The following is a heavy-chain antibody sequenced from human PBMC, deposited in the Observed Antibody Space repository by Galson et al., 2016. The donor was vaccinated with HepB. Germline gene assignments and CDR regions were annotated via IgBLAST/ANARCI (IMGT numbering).Heavy chain of an antibody. CDR2: ISHRGPT. V-gene: IGHV4/OR15-8*02. CDR1: GVSMSSNFW. Sequence: SETLSLTCDVSGVSMSSNFWWNWVRQSPGKGLEWIGDISHRGPTTYNPSLKSRVTVSIDQSKNQFSVKLNSVTAADTAVYYCARYLYFTLMNGYSPPSGGLDVWGQGTTVTVSS. J-gene: IGHJ6*02. CDR3: ARYLYFTLMNGYSPPSGGLDV. D-gene: IGHD3-9*01.